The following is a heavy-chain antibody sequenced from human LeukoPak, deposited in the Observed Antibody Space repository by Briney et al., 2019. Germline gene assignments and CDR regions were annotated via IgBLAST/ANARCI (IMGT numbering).Heavy chain of an antibody. CDR2: IYYSGST. V-gene: IGHV4-39*01. CDR3: ASLIYDSSGYYFDK. CDR1: GGSISSSYY. Sequence: ASETLSLTCTVFGGSISSSYYWGWIRQPPGKGLEWLGSIYYSGSTYYNPSLKSRVTISVDTSKNQFSLKLSSVTAADTAVYYCASLIYDSSGYYFDKWGQGTLVTVSS. J-gene: IGHJ4*02. D-gene: IGHD3-22*01.